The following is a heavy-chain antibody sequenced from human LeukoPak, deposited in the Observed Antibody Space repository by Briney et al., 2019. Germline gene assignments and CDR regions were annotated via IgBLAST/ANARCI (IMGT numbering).Heavy chain of an antibody. Sequence: GGSLRLPCVASGFTFSSHAMTWVRQAPGKGLQWVSSIHENGGNTYYADSVKGRFSISRDNSKNTLHLQMNSLRADDTAAYYCAKDSSPDDYISSFEIWGQGSMVTVSS. CDR2: IHENGGNT. CDR3: AKDSSPDDYISSFEI. J-gene: IGHJ3*02. CDR1: GFTFSSHA. D-gene: IGHD4/OR15-4a*01. V-gene: IGHV3-23*01.